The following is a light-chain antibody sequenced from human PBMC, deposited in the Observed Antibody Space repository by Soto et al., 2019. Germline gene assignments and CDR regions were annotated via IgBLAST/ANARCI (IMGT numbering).Light chain of an antibody. CDR2: DAS. Sequence: EIVLTQSPATLSLSPGERATLSCRASQSVSSYLAWYQQKPGQAPRLLIYDASNRATGIPARFSGSGSGTEFTLDHRRLEAEGFAVYYCQQRSHWPSVPFGQGTRLEIK. V-gene: IGKV3-11*01. CDR3: QQRSHWPSVP. CDR1: QSVSSY. J-gene: IGKJ5*01.